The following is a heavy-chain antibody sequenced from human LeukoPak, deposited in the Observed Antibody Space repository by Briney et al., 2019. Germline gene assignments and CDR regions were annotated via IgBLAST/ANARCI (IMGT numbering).Heavy chain of an antibody. J-gene: IGHJ4*02. CDR3: AGDLIGPGYYYDSSGYFDY. CDR2: TYYRSKWYN. Sequence: SQTLSLTCAISGDSVSSNSAAWNWIRQSPSRGLEWLGRTYYRSKWYNDYAVSVKSRITINPDTSKNQFSLQLNSVTPEDTAVYYCAGDLIGPGYYYDSSGYFDYWGQGTVVTVSS. D-gene: IGHD3-22*01. V-gene: IGHV6-1*01. CDR1: GDSVSSNSAA.